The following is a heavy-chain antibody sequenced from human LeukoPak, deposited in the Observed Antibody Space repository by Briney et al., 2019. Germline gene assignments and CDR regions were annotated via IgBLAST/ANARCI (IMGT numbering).Heavy chain of an antibody. V-gene: IGHV1-2*02. CDR3: ARDPYYTNSFDY. CDR1: GCTFTGYY. CDR2: TNPNGGGT. Sequence: GASVKVSCKASGCTFTGYYIHWVRQAPGQGLEWMGWTNPNGGGTKYAQKFQGRVTVTGDTSTNTAYMELSRLKSDDTAVYFCARDPYYTNSFDYWGQGTLVTVSS. D-gene: IGHD2/OR15-2a*01. J-gene: IGHJ4*02.